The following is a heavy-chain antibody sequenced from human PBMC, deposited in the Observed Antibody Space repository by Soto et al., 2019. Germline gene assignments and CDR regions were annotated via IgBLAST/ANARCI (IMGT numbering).Heavy chain of an antibody. CDR1: GYSFAGHY. CDR3: AKDDPPPSIAVAGIFDY. V-gene: IGHV1-2*02. CDR2: INPNSGGT. J-gene: IGHJ4*02. Sequence: ASVKVSCKTSGYSFAGHYLHWVRQAPGQGLDWMGWINPNSGGTIYAQRFQGRVTMTRDTSISTAYMVLTSLRAEDTAVYYCAKDDPPPSIAVAGIFDYWGQGTLVTVSS. D-gene: IGHD6-19*01.